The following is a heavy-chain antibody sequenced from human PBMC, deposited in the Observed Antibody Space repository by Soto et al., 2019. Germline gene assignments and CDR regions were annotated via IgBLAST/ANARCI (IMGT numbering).Heavy chain of an antibody. CDR3: AKDRRNADFDY. V-gene: IGHV3-30*18. CDR2: ISYDGSNK. D-gene: IGHD2-2*01. CDR1: GFTFSSYG. J-gene: IGHJ4*02. Sequence: VGSLRLSCAASGFTFSSYGMHWVRQAPGKGLEWVAVISYDGSNKYYADSVKGRFTISRDNSKNTLYLQMNSLRAEDTAGYYCAKDRRNADFDYWGQGTLVTVSS.